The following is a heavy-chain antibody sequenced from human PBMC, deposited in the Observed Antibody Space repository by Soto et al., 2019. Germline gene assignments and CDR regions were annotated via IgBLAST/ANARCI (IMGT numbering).Heavy chain of an antibody. D-gene: IGHD5-12*01. CDR2: INPNSGGT. CDR3: ARDPDGYFNFDY. Sequence: ASVKVSCKASGYTFTGCYMHWVRRAPGQGLEWMGWINPNSGGTNYAQKFQGRVTMTRDTSISTAYMELSRLRSDDTAVYYCARDPDGYFNFDYWGQGTLVTVSS. J-gene: IGHJ4*02. CDR1: GYTFTGCY. V-gene: IGHV1-2*02.